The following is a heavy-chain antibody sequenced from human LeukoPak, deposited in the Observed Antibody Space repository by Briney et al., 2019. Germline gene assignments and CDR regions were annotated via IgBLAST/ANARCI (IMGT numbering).Heavy chain of an antibody. CDR3: ARGYCTSTSCRILGYYYGMDV. J-gene: IGHJ6*02. Sequence: GGSLRRSCAASGFTFSSYSMNWVRQAPGKGLEWVSSISSSSSYIYYADSVKGRFTISRDNAKNSLYLQMNSLRAEDTAVYYCARGYCTSTSCRILGYYYGMDVWGQGTTVTVSS. CDR2: ISSSSSYI. V-gene: IGHV3-21*01. D-gene: IGHD2-2*01. CDR1: GFTFSSYS.